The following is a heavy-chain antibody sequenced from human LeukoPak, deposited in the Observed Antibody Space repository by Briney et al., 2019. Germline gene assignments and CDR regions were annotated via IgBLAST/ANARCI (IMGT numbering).Heavy chain of an antibody. D-gene: IGHD1-14*01. CDR2: IYHSGST. V-gene: IGHV4-38-2*02. Sequence: SETLSLTCTVSGYSISSGYYWGWIRQPPGKGLEWIGSIYHSGSTYYNPSLKSRVTISVDTSKNQFSLKLSSVTAADTAVYYCARNQRVGLPDYWGQGTLVTVSS. CDR3: ARNQRVGLPDY. J-gene: IGHJ4*02. CDR1: GYSISSGYY.